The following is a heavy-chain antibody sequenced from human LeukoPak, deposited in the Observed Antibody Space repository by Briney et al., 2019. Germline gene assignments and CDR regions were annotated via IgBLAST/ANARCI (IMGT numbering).Heavy chain of an antibody. CDR2: ISGSDSST. V-gene: IGHV3-23*01. J-gene: IGHJ4*02. CDR3: AKSGYNRFDY. CDR1: GFTFSSSA. D-gene: IGHD5-24*01. Sequence: GGSLRLSCAASGFTFSSSAKSWVRQAPGKGLEWVSTISGSDSSTYYADSVKGRFTISRDNSKNTLYLQMNSLRADDTAVYYCAKSGYNRFDYWGQGTLVTVSS.